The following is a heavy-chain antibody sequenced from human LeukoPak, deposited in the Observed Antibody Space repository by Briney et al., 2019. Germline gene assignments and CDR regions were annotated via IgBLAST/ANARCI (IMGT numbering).Heavy chain of an antibody. CDR1: GLTVSSTY. V-gene: IGHV3-66*02. CDR2: IYGGGST. CDR3: AIMVIPYYFDY. Sequence: AGGSLSLSCAAPGLTVSSTYMSWVGRAPGKGLEWVSVIYGGGSTYYADSVRGRFTISRDNSKNTLYLQMNSLRAEDTAVYYCAIMVIPYYFDYWGQGTLVTVSS. J-gene: IGHJ4*02. D-gene: IGHD3-16*01.